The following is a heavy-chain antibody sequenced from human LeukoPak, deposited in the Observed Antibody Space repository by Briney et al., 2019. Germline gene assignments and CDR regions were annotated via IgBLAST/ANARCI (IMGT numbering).Heavy chain of an antibody. CDR3: ARVQEAGDFDY. CDR2: IIPIFGTA. Sequence: SVKVSCKASGGTFSSYSISWVRQAPGQGLEWMGGIIPIFGTANYAQKFQGRVTITADESTSTAYMELSSLRSEDTAVYYCARVQEAGDFDYWGQGTLSPSPQ. J-gene: IGHJ4*02. D-gene: IGHD7-27*01. CDR1: GGTFSSYS. V-gene: IGHV1-69*13.